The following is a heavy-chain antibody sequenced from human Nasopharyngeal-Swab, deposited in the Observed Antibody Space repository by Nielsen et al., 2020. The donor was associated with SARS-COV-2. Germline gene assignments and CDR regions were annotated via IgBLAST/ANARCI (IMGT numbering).Heavy chain of an antibody. J-gene: IGHJ4*02. Sequence: GGSLRLSCAASGFTFSSYGMHWVRQAPGKGLEWVAVISYDGSNKYYADSVKGRFTIFRDNSKNTLYLQMNSLRAEDTAVYYCAKEGIYDFWSGPQGPFDYWGQGTLVTVSS. CDR3: AKEGIYDFWSGPQGPFDY. V-gene: IGHV3-30*18. D-gene: IGHD3-3*01. CDR1: GFTFSSYG. CDR2: ISYDGSNK.